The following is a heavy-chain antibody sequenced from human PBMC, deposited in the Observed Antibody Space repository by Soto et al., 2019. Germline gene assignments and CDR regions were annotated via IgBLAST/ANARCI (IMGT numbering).Heavy chain of an antibody. J-gene: IGHJ4*02. V-gene: IGHV2-5*02. D-gene: IGHD6-19*01. CDR1: GFSLTRNAVG. CDR3: AHGSGCLFDF. Sequence: QITLKESGPTLVKPTQTLTLTCTFSGFSLTRNAVGVGWFRQPPGKALELLALMYWDDDNHYSPSLKSRLTFTRDTAKNQVVLIMTNIDPVDTATYYCAHGSGCLFDFWGQGTLVTVSS. CDR2: MYWDDDN.